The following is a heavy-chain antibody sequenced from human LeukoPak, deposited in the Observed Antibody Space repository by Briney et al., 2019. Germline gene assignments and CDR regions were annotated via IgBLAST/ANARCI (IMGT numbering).Heavy chain of an antibody. D-gene: IGHD2-21*02. CDR2: ISAYNGNT. Sequence: VASVKVSCKASGYAFTGYYMHWVRQAPGQGLEWMGWISAYNGNTNYAQKLQGRVTMTTDTSTSTAYMELRSLRSDDTAVYYCARDGRIGVTPYYFDYWGQGTLVTVSS. J-gene: IGHJ4*02. CDR1: GYAFTGYY. V-gene: IGHV1-18*04. CDR3: ARDGRIGVTPYYFDY.